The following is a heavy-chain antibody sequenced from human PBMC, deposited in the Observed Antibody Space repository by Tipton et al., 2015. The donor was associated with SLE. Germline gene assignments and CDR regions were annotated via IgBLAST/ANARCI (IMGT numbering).Heavy chain of an antibody. V-gene: IGHV4-31*03. Sequence: TLSLTCTVSGGSISSGGYYWSWIRRHPGKGLEWIGYMYYSGSTYYNPSLKSRVSISVDTSKNQFSLKLSSVTAADSAVYYCARADGSYFYYFMDVWGKGTTVTVSS. CDR1: GGSISSGGYY. CDR3: ARADGSYFYYFMDV. D-gene: IGHD3-10*01. CDR2: MYYSGST. J-gene: IGHJ6*03.